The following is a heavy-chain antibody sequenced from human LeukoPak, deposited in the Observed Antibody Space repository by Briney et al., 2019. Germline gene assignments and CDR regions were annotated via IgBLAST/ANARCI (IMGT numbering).Heavy chain of an antibody. CDR3: ARARGRATVTTYYYYYMDV. Sequence: SETLSLTCAVYGGSFSGYYWSWIRQPPGKGLEWIGEINHSGSTNYNPSLKSRVTISVDTSKNQFSLKLSSVTAADTAVYYCARARGRATVTTYYYYYMDVWGKGTTVTVSS. D-gene: IGHD4-17*01. CDR1: GGSFSGYY. V-gene: IGHV4-34*01. CDR2: INHSGST. J-gene: IGHJ6*03.